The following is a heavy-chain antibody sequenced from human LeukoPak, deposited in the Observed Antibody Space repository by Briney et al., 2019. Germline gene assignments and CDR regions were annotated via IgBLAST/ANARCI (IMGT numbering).Heavy chain of an antibody. CDR3: ARVEEGYGSGRRENYYYYYMDV. V-gene: IGHV4-59*01. D-gene: IGHD3-10*01. Sequence: SETLSLTCTVSGGSITSYYWSWIRQPPGKGLEWIGYIYYSGSTNYNPSLKSRVTISVDTSKNQFSLRLSSVTAADTAVYYCARVEEGYGSGRRENYYYYYMDVWGKGTTVTISS. CDR1: GGSITSYY. J-gene: IGHJ6*03. CDR2: IYYSGST.